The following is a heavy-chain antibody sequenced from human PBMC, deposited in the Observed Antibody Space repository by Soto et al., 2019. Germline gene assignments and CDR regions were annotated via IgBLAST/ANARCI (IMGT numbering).Heavy chain of an antibody. CDR1: GGSFSSIV. CDR2: INPMLGVA. D-gene: IGHD2-2*01. CDR3: ARGPAQFDP. J-gene: IGHJ5*02. Sequence: SSAKVSCKGFGGSFSSIVISWLRQAPGQGPEWMGGINPMLGVANFAQKFQDRVTITADESTTTAYMELSSLRPEDTAVYYCARGPAQFDPWGQGTLVTVPS. V-gene: IGHV1-69*10.